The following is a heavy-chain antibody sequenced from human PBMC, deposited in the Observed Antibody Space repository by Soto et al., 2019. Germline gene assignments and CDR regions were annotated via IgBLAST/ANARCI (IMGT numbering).Heavy chain of an antibody. D-gene: IGHD6-25*01. CDR3: ARPSRRERADYGKDV. J-gene: IGHJ6*02. CDR2: IYPGDSDT. Sequence: PGESLKISCKGSGYNFTTYWIGWVRQMPGKGLEWMGIIYPGDSDTRYSPSFQGQVTISADTSINTAYLQLSSLKASDTAMYYCARPSRRERADYGKDVWGQGTTVTVSS. CDR1: GYNFTTYW. V-gene: IGHV5-51*01.